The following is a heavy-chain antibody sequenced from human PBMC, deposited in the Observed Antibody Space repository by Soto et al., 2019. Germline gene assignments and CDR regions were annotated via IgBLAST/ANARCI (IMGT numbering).Heavy chain of an antibody. CDR1: GFTFSSYA. V-gene: IGHV3-23*01. D-gene: IGHD2-15*01. CDR3: AKDRPPSSYKYCSGFSCFVDAFAI. J-gene: IGHJ3*02. CDR2: ISGGNDNS. Sequence: GGSLRLSCAASGFTFSSYAMSWVRQAPGKGLEWVSSISGGNDNSYYANSAKGRFTISRDNSKNMLYLQMNSLRVEDTAVYYCAKDRPPSSYKYCSGFSCFVDAFAIWGLGTMVT.